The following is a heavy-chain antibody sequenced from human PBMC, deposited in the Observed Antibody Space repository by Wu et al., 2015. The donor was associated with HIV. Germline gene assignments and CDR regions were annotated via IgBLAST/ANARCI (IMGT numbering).Heavy chain of an antibody. Sequence: QVQLVQSGAEVQKSGASVKISCKTSGYSFTDYYIHWVRQAPGQGLEWMGWISANNGDTSYAQKFQGRVTVTTDTSTTTSYMELRSLKSDDTAIYYCAREGVDAFHPWGQGTLVTVSS. CDR2: ISANNGDT. J-gene: IGHJ5*02. D-gene: IGHD5-12*01. V-gene: IGHV1-18*04. CDR1: GYSFTDYY. CDR3: AREGVDAFHP.